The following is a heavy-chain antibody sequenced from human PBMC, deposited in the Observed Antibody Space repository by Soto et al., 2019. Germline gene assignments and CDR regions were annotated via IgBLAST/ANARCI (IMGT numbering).Heavy chain of an antibody. V-gene: IGHV1-69*06. CDR3: ARRDSGGFFRFFDS. D-gene: IGHD2-15*01. J-gene: IGHJ4*02. Sequence: SVKVSCKASGGSLSTNPISWVRQAPGHGLEWMGGTGSGTGPGNHAQKFQGRLTVTADKSTGTVYMELTNLSSEDTAVYYCARRDSGGFFRFFDSWGQGTLVTVSS. CDR1: GGSLSTNP. CDR2: TGSGTGPG.